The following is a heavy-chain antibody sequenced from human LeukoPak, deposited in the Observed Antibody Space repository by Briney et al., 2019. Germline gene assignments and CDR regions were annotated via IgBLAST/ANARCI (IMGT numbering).Heavy chain of an antibody. J-gene: IGHJ4*02. CDR1: GFTFSSYA. D-gene: IGHD5-24*01. Sequence: GGSLRLSCAASGFTFSSYAMSWVRQAPGKGLEWVASISGSGGNTYYADSVKGRFTISRDNSKNTLYLQMNSLRAEDTALYYCAKKTSYNFSDYWGQGTLVTVSS. CDR3: AKKTSYNFSDY. V-gene: IGHV3-23*01. CDR2: ISGSGGNT.